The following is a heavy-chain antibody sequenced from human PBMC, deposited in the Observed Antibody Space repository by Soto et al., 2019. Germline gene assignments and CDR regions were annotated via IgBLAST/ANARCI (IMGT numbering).Heavy chain of an antibody. D-gene: IGHD5-12*01. CDR3: ARELRGGYDYGYYGMDV. J-gene: IGHJ6*01. V-gene: IGHV3-30-3*01. CDR2: ISYDGSNK. CDR1: GFTFSSYA. Sequence: QVQLVESGGGVVQPGRSLRLSCAASGFTFSSYAMHWVRQAPGKGLEWVAVISYDGSNKYYADSVKGRFTISRDNSKNTLYLQMNSLRAEDTAVYYCARELRGGYDYGYYGMDVW.